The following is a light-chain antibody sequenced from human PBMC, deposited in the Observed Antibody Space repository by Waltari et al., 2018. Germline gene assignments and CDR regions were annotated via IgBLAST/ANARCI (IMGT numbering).Light chain of an antibody. CDR3: CSYAGSRTYV. V-gene: IGLV2-23*01. CDR1: SSDVGSYNF. J-gene: IGLJ1*01. CDR2: EGS. Sequence: QSALTQPASVSGSPGQSITIPSTGTSSDVGSYNFVSWYQHHPGKAPKLMIFEGSRRPSGISNRFSGSKSGNTASLTISGLQAEDEADYYCCSYAGSRTYVFGAGTKVTVL.